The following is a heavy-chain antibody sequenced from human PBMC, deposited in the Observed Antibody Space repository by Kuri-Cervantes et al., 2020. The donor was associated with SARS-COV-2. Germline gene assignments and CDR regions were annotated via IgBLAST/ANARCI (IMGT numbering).Heavy chain of an antibody. CDR1: GGSISSGGYY. V-gene: IGHV4-39*01. Sequence: GSLRLSCTVSGGSISSGGYYWGWIRQPPGKGLEFIGTIYYDGRTYYNTPLKSRVTISVDTSKNQFSLKLSSVTAADTAVYYCARHDYWGQGTLVTVSS. CDR2: IYYDGRT. J-gene: IGHJ4*02. CDR3: ARHDY.